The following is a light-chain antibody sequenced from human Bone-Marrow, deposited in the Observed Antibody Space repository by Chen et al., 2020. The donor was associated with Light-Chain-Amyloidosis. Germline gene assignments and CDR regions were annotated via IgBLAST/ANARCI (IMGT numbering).Light chain of an antibody. J-gene: IGLJ3*02. Sequence: QSALTPPASGPVSPGQSLTISCTGTRRDIGGYNFVSWFQQHPGKVPQVIIYDVNNRPSGVANRFSSSKSGNTASLTISGLQAEDEADYYCSSHTSSDTWVFGGGTKLTVL. CDR1: RRDIGGYNF. CDR2: DVN. V-gene: IGLV2-14*01. CDR3: SSHTSSDTWV.